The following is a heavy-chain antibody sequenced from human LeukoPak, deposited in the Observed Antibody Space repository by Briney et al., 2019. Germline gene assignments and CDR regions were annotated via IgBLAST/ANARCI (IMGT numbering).Heavy chain of an antibody. V-gene: IGHV3-48*04. CDR2: ISSSGRAI. D-gene: IGHD1-26*01. CDR1: GFTFNTYS. Sequence: GGSLRLSCAASGFTFNTYSMNWFRQAPGKGRDWVSYISSSGRAILYADSVKGRFTVSRDNAKNSLYLQMNNLRAEDTAVYYCAREIPSGSYAPDYWGQGTLVTVSS. CDR3: AREIPSGSYAPDY. J-gene: IGHJ4*02.